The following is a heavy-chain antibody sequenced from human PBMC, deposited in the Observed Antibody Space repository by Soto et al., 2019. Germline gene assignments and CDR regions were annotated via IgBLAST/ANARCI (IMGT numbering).Heavy chain of an antibody. V-gene: IGHV1-46*01. CDR3: ARDQPPGGYCSGGSCYGEGYYYYGMDV. D-gene: IGHD2-15*01. CDR2: INPSGGGT. CDR1: GYTFTSYY. J-gene: IGHJ6*02. Sequence: GASVKVSCKASGYTFTSYYMHWVRQAPGQGLEWMGIINPSGGGTSYAQKFQGRVTMTRDTSTSTVYMELSSLRSEDTAVYYCARDQPPGGYCSGGSCYGEGYYYYGMDVWGQGTTVTVSS.